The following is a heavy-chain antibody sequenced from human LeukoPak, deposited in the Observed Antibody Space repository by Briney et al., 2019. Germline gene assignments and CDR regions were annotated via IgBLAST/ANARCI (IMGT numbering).Heavy chain of an antibody. CDR1: GGSISSGSYY. D-gene: IGHD6-6*01. V-gene: IGHV4-61*02. CDR3: ARNHEYSSSYFDY. Sequence: SETLFLTCTVSGGSISSGSYYWSWIRQPAGKGLEWIGRIYTSGSTNYNPSLKSRVTISVDTSKNQFSLKLSSVTAADTAVYYCARNHEYSSSYFDYWGQGTLVTVSS. CDR2: IYTSGST. J-gene: IGHJ4*02.